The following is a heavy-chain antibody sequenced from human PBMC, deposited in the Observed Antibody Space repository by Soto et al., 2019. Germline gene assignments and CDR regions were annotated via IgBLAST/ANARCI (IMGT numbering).Heavy chain of an antibody. D-gene: IGHD4-17*01. CDR3: ARETTGVIGFGMDV. J-gene: IGHJ6*02. CDR2: ISYDGSNK. Sequence: SGGSLRLACAASGFTFSSYAMHWVRQAPGKGLEWVAAISYDGSNKYYADSVKGRFTISRDNSKNTLYLQMNSLRAEDTAVYYCARETTGVIGFGMDVWGQGTTVTVSS. CDR1: GFTFSSYA. V-gene: IGHV3-30-3*01.